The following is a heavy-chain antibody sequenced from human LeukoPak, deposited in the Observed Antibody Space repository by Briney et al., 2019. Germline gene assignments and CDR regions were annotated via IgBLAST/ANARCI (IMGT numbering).Heavy chain of an antibody. D-gene: IGHD1-26*01. V-gene: IGHV4-31*03. CDR1: GGSIRSSYYY. J-gene: IGHJ4*02. CDR3: AREEVVGGVPCSFDY. CDR2: IYYSGST. Sequence: SETLSLTRTVSGGSIRSSYYYWSWIRQHPGKGLEWIGYIYYSGSTYYNPSLKSRVTISVDTSKNQFSLKLSSVTAADTAVYYCAREEVVGGVPCSFDYWGQGTLVTVSS.